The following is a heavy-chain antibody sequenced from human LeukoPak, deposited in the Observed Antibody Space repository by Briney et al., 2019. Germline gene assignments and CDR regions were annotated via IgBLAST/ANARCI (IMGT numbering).Heavy chain of an antibody. V-gene: IGHV4-34*01. CDR2: INHSGST. CDR1: GGSFSGYY. Sequence: SETLSLTCAVYGGSFSGYYWSWIRQPPGKGLEWIGEINHSGSTNYNPSLKSRVTISVDTSKNQFSLKLSSVTAADTAVYYCARDHQWLVLGHAFDIWGQGTMVTVSS. CDR3: ARDHQWLVLGHAFDI. J-gene: IGHJ3*02. D-gene: IGHD6-19*01.